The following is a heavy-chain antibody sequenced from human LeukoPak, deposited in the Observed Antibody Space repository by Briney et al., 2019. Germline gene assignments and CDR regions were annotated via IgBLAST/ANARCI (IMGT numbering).Heavy chain of an antibody. V-gene: IGHV3-21*01. D-gene: IGHD1-26*01. CDR3: ASPLVGATVY. CDR1: GFTFSSYG. Sequence: PGGSLRLSCAASGFTFSSYGMSWVRQAPGKGLEWVSSISSSSSYIYYADSVKGRFTISRDNAKNSLYLQMNSLRAEDTAVYYCASPLVGATVYWGQGTLVTVSS. J-gene: IGHJ4*02. CDR2: ISSSSSYI.